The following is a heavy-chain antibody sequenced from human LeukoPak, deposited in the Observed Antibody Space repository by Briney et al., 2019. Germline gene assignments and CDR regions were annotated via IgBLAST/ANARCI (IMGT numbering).Heavy chain of an antibody. CDR3: ASLAVPAATNDC. D-gene: IGHD2-2*01. Sequence: PSETLSLTCTVSGGTINNNDYYWGWIRQPPGKGREWIGSIYYSGSTYHNPSIKSRPTLSVNAPNNQFSLKMSSATAADTAVYYCASLAVPAATNDCWGQATLVIVSS. J-gene: IGHJ4*02. CDR2: IYYSGST. V-gene: IGHV4-39*01. CDR1: GGTINNNDYY.